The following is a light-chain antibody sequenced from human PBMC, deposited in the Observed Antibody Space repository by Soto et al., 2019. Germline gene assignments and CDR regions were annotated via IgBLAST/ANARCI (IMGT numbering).Light chain of an antibody. CDR1: QTISSW. CDR3: QHYNSYSEA. CDR2: KAS. J-gene: IGKJ1*01. Sequence: DIQMTQSPSTLSGSVGDRVTITCRASQTISSWSAWNQQKPGKAPKLLIYKASTLKSGVPSRFSGSGSGTEFTLTISSLQPDDFATYYCQHYNSYSEAFGQGTKVDIK. V-gene: IGKV1-5*03.